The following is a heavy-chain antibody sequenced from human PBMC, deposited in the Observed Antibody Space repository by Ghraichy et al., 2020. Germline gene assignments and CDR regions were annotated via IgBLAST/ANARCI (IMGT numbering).Heavy chain of an antibody. CDR1: GDSVSSNSAA. V-gene: IGHV6-1*01. Sequence: SCAISGDSVSSNSAAWNWIRQSPSRGLEWLGRTYYRSKWYNDYAVSVKSRITINPDTSKNQFSLQLNSVTPEDTAVYYCARVVGYCSGGSCYSYYYGMDVWGQGTTVTVSS. CDR3: ARVVGYCSGGSCYSYYYGMDV. D-gene: IGHD2-15*01. J-gene: IGHJ6*02. CDR2: TYYRSKWYN.